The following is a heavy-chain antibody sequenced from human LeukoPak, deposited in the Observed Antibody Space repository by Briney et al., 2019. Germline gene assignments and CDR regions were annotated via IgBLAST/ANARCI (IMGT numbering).Heavy chain of an antibody. Sequence: GGSLRLSCAAPGFTFYNYAMSWVRQAPGKGLEWVSTISGSGGNTYYADSVKGRFTISRDNSENTLYLQMNSLRAEDTAVYYCAKPLGYCTGGVCYSNYFDPWGQGTLVTVSS. CDR2: ISGSGGNT. V-gene: IGHV3-23*01. D-gene: IGHD2-8*02. CDR1: GFTFYNYA. J-gene: IGHJ5*02. CDR3: AKPLGYCTGGVCYSNYFDP.